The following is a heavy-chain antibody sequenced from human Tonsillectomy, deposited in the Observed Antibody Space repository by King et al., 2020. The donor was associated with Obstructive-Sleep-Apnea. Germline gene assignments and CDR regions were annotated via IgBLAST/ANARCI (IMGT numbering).Heavy chain of an antibody. CDR2: LWYVGSNK. V-gene: IGHV3-33*01. CDR1: GFTLSSYG. J-gene: IGHJ4*02. Sequence: VQLVESGGGVVQPGRSLRLSLSASGFTLSSYGMHWVRQAPGTGLGGGAGLWYVGSNKYYSGSLQCRVTISRENSKKRLYLQMNSLRAEDMAVYYCARDGDSSSWYAQYYFDYWGQGTLVTVSS. D-gene: IGHD6-13*01. CDR3: ARDGDSSSWYAQYYFDY.